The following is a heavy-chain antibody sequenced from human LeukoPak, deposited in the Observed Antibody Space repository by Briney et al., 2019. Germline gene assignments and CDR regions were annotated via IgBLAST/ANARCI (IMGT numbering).Heavy chain of an antibody. CDR3: AEEVGATYPTFDY. CDR2: ISGSSSST. CDR1: GFTFSSYV. D-gene: IGHD1-26*01. Sequence: GGSLRLSCAASGFTFSSYVMSWARQAPGKGLVWLSSISGSSSSTYYADYVKGRFTISRDNSKNTLYLQMNSLRAEDTAVYYCAEEVGATYPTFDYWGQGTLVTVSS. J-gene: IGHJ4*02. V-gene: IGHV3-23*01.